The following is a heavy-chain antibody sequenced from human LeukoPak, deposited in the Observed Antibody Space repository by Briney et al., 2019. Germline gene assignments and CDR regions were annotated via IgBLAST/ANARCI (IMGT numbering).Heavy chain of an antibody. CDR2: MNEHGSEI. CDR3: VRGVYAFDI. D-gene: IGHD1-26*01. CDR1: GFTFSSYP. V-gene: IGHV3-7*01. Sequence: GGSLRLSCAASGFTFSSYPMTWVRQAPGKGLEWVAYMNEHGSEIYYVDSVKGRFIISRDNAKNSLYLQMTSLRAEDTAVYYCVRGVYAFDIWGQGTMVTVSS. J-gene: IGHJ3*02.